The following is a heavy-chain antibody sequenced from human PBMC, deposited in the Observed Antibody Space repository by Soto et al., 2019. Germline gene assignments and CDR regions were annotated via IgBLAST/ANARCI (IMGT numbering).Heavy chain of an antibody. CDR3: ARYSSSWYVNYYGMDV. CDR2: IYYSGST. CDR1: GGSIPSSSYY. J-gene: IGHJ6*02. Sequence: SETLSLTCTVSGGSIPSSSYYWGWIRQPSGKGLEWIGSIYYSGSTYYNPSLKSRVTISVDTSKNQFSLKLSSVTAADTAVYYCARYSSSWYVNYYGMDVWGQGTTVT. D-gene: IGHD6-13*01. V-gene: IGHV4-39*01.